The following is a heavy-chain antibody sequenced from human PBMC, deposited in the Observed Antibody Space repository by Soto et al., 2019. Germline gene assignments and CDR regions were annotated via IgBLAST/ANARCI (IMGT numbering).Heavy chain of an antibody. V-gene: IGHV3-48*02. Sequence: PGGSLRLSCAASGFTFSSYSMNWVRQAPGKGLEWVSYISSSSSTIYYADSVKGRFTISRDNAKDSLYLQMNSLRDEDTAVYYCARVSMTTVTPYYYYGMDVWGQGTTVTAP. CDR3: ARVSMTTVTPYYYYGMDV. CDR2: ISSSSSTI. J-gene: IGHJ6*02. CDR1: GFTFSSYS. D-gene: IGHD4-4*01.